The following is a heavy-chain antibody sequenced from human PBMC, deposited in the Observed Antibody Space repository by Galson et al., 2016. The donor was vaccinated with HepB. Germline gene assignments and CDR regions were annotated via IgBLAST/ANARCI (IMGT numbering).Heavy chain of an antibody. CDR3: ARRYSYGTFDY. CDR2: IYYSGST. J-gene: IGHJ4*02. Sequence: WGWIRQPPGKGLEWIGNIYYSGSTYNNPSLKSRVTISVDTSKNQFSLKLSSVTAADTAVYYCARRYSYGTFDYWGQGTLVTVSS. D-gene: IGHD5-18*01. V-gene: IGHV4-39*01.